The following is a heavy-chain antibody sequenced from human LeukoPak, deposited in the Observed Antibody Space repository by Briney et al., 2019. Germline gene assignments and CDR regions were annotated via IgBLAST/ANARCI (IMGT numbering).Heavy chain of an antibody. D-gene: IGHD5-24*01. Sequence: SVKVSCKASGYTFTGYYMHWVRQAPGQGLEWMGRIIPILGIANYAQKFQGRVTITADKSTSTAYMELSSLRSEDTAVYYCARDSRRDGYNADYWGQGTLVTVSS. CDR3: ARDSRRDGYNADY. V-gene: IGHV1-69*04. CDR2: IIPILGIA. J-gene: IGHJ4*02. CDR1: GYTFTGYY.